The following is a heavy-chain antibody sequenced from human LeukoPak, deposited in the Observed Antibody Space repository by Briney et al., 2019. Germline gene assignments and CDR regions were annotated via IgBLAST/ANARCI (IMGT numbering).Heavy chain of an antibody. J-gene: IGHJ4*02. CDR1: GFTFSGSA. D-gene: IGHD3-3*01. CDR2: IRSKANSYAT. Sequence: PGGSLRLSCAASGFTFSGSAMHWVRQASGKGLEWVGRIRSKANSYATAYAASVKGRFTISRDDSKNTAYLQMNSLKTEDTAVYYCTRLFAVPDYWGQGTLVTVSS. V-gene: IGHV3-73*01. CDR3: TRLFAVPDY.